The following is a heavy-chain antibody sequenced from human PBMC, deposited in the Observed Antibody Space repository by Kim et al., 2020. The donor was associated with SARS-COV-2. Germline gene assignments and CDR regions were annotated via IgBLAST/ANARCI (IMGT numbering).Heavy chain of an antibody. Sequence: GGSLRLSCAASGFTFSSYSMNWVRQAPGKGLEWVSSISSSSSYIYYADSVKGRFTISRDNAKNSLYLQMNSLRAEDTAVYYCARIAAAGSDAFDIWGQGTMVTVSS. V-gene: IGHV3-21*01. J-gene: IGHJ3*02. CDR1: GFTFSSYS. CDR3: ARIAAAGSDAFDI. CDR2: ISSSSSYI. D-gene: IGHD6-13*01.